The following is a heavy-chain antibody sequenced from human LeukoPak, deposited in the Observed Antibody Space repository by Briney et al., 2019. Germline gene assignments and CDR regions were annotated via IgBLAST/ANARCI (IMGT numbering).Heavy chain of an antibody. Sequence: GGSLRLSCAASGFXFSTYNMNWVRQAPGKGLEWVSFISSGSRIIYYADSVKGRFTVSRDNAKNSLYLQMSSLRDEDTAVYYCARNPAGIGDYWGQGTLVTVSS. CDR2: ISSGSRII. V-gene: IGHV3-48*02. CDR1: GFXFSTYN. D-gene: IGHD1-26*01. J-gene: IGHJ4*02. CDR3: ARNPAGIGDY.